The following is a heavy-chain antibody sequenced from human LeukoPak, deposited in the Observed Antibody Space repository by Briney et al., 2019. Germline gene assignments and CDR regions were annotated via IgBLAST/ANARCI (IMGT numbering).Heavy chain of an antibody. CDR3: ARVPRGSTVGTLPYFYYYMDV. J-gene: IGHJ6*03. CDR2: IYNSWTT. CDR1: GDSVSSGSNY. Sequence: PSETLSLTWTVSGDSVSSGSNYWSWIRQPAGKGLEWIGRIYNSWTTNYNPSLKSRVTISVDTSKNQFSLKLSSVTAADTAVYYCARVPRGSTVGTLPYFYYYMDVWGKGTTVIVSS. V-gene: IGHV4-61*02. D-gene: IGHD1-26*01.